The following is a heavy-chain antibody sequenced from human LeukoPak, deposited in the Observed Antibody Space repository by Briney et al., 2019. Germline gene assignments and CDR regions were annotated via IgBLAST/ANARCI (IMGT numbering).Heavy chain of an antibody. CDR3: ARGWDYYGSGSLDY. CDR2: INHSGST. D-gene: IGHD3-10*01. Sequence: PSETLSLTCAVYGGSFSGYYWSWIRQPPGKGLEWIGEINHSGSTNYNPSLKSRVTISVDMSKNQFSLKLSSVTAADTAVYYCARGWDYYGSGSLDYWGQGTLVTVSS. CDR1: GGSFSGYY. V-gene: IGHV4-34*01. J-gene: IGHJ4*02.